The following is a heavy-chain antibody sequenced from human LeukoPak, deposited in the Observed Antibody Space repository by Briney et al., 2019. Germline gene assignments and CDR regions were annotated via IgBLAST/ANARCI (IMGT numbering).Heavy chain of an antibody. V-gene: IGHV4-34*01. CDR1: GGSFSGYY. J-gene: IGHJ5*02. Sequence: SETLSLTCGVYGGSFSGYYWSWIRQPPGEGLEWIGEINHSGSTNYNPSLKSRVTISLDTSKNQFSLKLSSVTAADTAVYYCARGTPHYYGSGTYYIGRFDPWGQGTLVTVSS. D-gene: IGHD3-10*01. CDR3: ARGTPHYYGSGTYYIGRFDP. CDR2: INHSGST.